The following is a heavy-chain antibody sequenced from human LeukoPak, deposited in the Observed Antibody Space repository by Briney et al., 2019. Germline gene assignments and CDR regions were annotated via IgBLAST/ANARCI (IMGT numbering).Heavy chain of an antibody. Sequence: AASVKVSCKASGYTFTDYTINWVRQAPGQGPEWMGWINTNTGNPTYAQGFTGRFVFSLDTSVTTAYLQISSLKAEDTAVYYCARGGPFDSWAREPWSPSP. CDR1: GYTFTDYT. J-gene: IGHJ4*02. V-gene: IGHV7-4-1*02. CDR3: ARGGPFDS. CDR2: INTNTGNP.